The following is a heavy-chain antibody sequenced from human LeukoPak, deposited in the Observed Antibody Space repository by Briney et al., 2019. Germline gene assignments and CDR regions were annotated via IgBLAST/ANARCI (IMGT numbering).Heavy chain of an antibody. J-gene: IGHJ4*02. CDR1: GFSFNTYA. CDR3: ARGEQDMAPMSIDY. V-gene: IGHV3-48*01. Sequence: GGSLRLSCAASGFSFNTYAMNWVRQAPGKGLEWISYSSSGGSTIYYADSVRGRFTISRDNARKSLYLRMNSLRAEDTAVYYCARGEQDMAPMSIDYWGQGTLITVSS. D-gene: IGHD5-24*01. CDR2: SSSGGSTI.